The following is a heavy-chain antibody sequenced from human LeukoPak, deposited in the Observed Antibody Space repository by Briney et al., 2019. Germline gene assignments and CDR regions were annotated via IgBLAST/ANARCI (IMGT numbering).Heavy chain of an antibody. D-gene: IGHD6-19*01. CDR2: INPASDGT. CDR1: GYIFIGHF. Sequence: GASVKVSCKASGYIFIGHFIHWVRQTSGQGLEWLGCINPASDGTNSAQKFQGRVTMTRDTSTNTAYMELSSLSNDDTAIYFCARAIGVAGYFDYWGQGALVTVSS. V-gene: IGHV1-2*02. CDR3: ARAIGVAGYFDY. J-gene: IGHJ4*02.